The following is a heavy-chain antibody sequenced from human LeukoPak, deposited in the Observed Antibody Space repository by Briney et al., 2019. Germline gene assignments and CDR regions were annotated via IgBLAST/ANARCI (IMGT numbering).Heavy chain of an antibody. CDR2: IYYSGST. V-gene: IGHV4-59*08. Sequence: PSETLSLTCTVSGGSISSYYWSWIRQPPGKGLEWIGFIYYSGSTHYNPSLKSRVTISVDTSKNQFSLKLSSVTAADTAVYYCARVKLLDYYGSGSYHYYYYMDVWGKGTTVTISS. J-gene: IGHJ6*03. CDR1: GGSISSYY. D-gene: IGHD3-10*01. CDR3: ARVKLLDYYGSGSYHYYYYMDV.